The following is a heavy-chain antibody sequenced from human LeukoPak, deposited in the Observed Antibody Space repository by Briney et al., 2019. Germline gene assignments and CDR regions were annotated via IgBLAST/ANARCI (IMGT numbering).Heavy chain of an antibody. J-gene: IGHJ4*02. CDR3: ARQGGGPYSGSPFDY. V-gene: IGHV1-3*01. CDR2: INVGNGNT. D-gene: IGHD1-26*01. CDR1: GYTFTSYA. Sequence: GASVKVSCTTSGYTFTSYAMHWVRQAPGQRLEWMGWINVGNGNTKYSQKFQGRVAITRDTPASTAYMALSSLTSDDTAVYYCARQGGGPYSGSPFDYWGQGTLVTVSS.